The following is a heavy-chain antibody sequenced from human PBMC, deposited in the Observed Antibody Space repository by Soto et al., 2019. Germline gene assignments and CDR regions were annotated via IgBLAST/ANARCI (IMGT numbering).Heavy chain of an antibody. CDR1: GFTFSLSA. Sequence: EVQLLESGGGFVQPGESLRLSCAASGFTFSLSAMSWVRQAPGRGLDWVSSLSGGGSTTDYADSVKGRFPISRDNSKNTVHLQMNSLRAEDTAVYYCAKGPEYDILTGCDYWGQGALVTVSS. J-gene: IGHJ4*02. CDR2: LSGGGSTT. V-gene: IGHV3-23*01. D-gene: IGHD3-9*01. CDR3: AKGPEYDILTGCDY.